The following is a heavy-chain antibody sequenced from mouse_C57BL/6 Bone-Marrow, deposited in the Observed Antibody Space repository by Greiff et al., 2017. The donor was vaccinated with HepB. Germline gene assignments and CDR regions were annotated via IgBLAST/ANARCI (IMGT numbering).Heavy chain of an antibody. V-gene: IGHV1-19*01. CDR3: ARQNGSSYGAY. D-gene: IGHD1-1*01. Sequence: VQLQQSGPVLVKPGASVKMSCKASGYTFTDYYMNWVKQSHGKSLEWIGVINPYNGGTSYNQKFKGKATLTVDKSSSTAYMELNSLTSEDSAVYYCARQNGSSYGAYWGQGTLVTVSA. CDR1: GYTFTDYY. J-gene: IGHJ3*01. CDR2: INPYNGGT.